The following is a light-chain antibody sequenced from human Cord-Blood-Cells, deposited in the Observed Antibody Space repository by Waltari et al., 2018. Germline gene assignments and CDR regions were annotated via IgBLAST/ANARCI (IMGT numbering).Light chain of an antibody. CDR3: CSYAGSYTLGV. Sequence: QSALTQPRSVSGSPGQSVHISCTGTSSDVGGYKYVSWYQQHPGKAPKLMIYDVSKRPSGVPDRFSGSKSGNTASLTISGLQAEDEADYYCCSYAGSYTLGVFGTGTKVTVL. V-gene: IGLV2-11*01. CDR1: SSDVGGYKY. CDR2: DVS. J-gene: IGLJ1*01.